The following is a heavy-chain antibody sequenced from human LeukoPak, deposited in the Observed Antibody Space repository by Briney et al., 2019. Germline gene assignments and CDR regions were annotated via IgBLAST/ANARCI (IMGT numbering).Heavy chain of an antibody. CDR3: AREDYYDSSDGSNAFDI. D-gene: IGHD3-22*01. Sequence: SQTLSLTCTVSGGSLSSGDYYWRRIRQPPGKGLEWIGYIYYSGSTYYNPSLKSRVTISVDTSKNQFSLKLSSVTAADTAVYYCAREDYYDSSDGSNAFDIWGQGTMVTVSS. CDR2: IYYSGST. CDR1: GGSLSSGDYY. V-gene: IGHV4-30-4*08. J-gene: IGHJ3*02.